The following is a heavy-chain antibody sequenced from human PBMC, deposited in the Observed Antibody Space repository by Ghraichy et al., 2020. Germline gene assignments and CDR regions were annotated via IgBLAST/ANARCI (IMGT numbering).Heavy chain of an antibody. CDR2: TYYRSKWYS. V-gene: IGHV6-1*01. J-gene: IGHJ5*02. D-gene: IGHD6-13*01. CDR3: ARILGPAGGRVAWFDP. Sequence: SQTLSLTCAISGDSVSSKSAAWNWIRQSPSRGLEWLGRTYYRSKWYSDYAVSVQSRITINPDTSKNQFSLHLNSVTPEDTAVYYCARILGPAGGRVAWFDPWGQGTLVTVSS. CDR1: GDSVSSKSAA.